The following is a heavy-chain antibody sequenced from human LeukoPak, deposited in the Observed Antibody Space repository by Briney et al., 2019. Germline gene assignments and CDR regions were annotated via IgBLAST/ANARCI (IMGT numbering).Heavy chain of an antibody. J-gene: IGHJ4*02. D-gene: IGHD6-19*01. V-gene: IGHV1-2*02. CDR1: GYTFTGYY. CDR2: INPNSGGT. CDR3: ARWSIAVGDNYFDY. Sequence: ASVKVSCKASGYTFTGYYMHWVRQAPGQGLEWMGWINPNSGGTNYAQRFQGRVTMTRDTSISTAYMELSRLRSDDTAVYYCARWSIAVGDNYFDYWGQGTLVIVSS.